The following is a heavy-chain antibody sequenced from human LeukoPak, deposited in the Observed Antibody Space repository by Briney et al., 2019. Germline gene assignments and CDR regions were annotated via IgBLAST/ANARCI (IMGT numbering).Heavy chain of an antibody. Sequence: GSSVTVSCKASGGTFSSYAISWVRQAPGQGLEWMGGIIPIFGTANYAQKFQGRGTITADEFTSTAYMELSSLRSEDTAVYYCARVGLAYYYDSSGYYFPVDYWGQGTLVTVSS. CDR2: IIPIFGTA. V-gene: IGHV1-69*01. CDR3: ARVGLAYYYDSSGYYFPVDY. D-gene: IGHD3-22*01. CDR1: GGTFSSYA. J-gene: IGHJ4*02.